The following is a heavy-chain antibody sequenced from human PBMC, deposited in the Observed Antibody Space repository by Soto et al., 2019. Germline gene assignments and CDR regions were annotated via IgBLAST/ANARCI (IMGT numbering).Heavy chain of an antibody. V-gene: IGHV4-61*08. CDR1: GGSISSGGYS. Sequence: SETLSLTCAVSGGSISSGGYSWSWIRQPPGKGLEWIGYIYYSGSTNYNPSLKSRVTISVDTSKNQFSLKLSSVTAADTAVYDCARTLRVDDAFDIWGQGTMVT. D-gene: IGHD4-17*01. J-gene: IGHJ3*02. CDR2: IYYSGST. CDR3: ARTLRVDDAFDI.